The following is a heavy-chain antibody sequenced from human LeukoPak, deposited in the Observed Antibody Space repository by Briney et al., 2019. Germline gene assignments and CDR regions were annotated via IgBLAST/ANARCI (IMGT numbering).Heavy chain of an antibody. Sequence: GGSLRLSCAASGFTFSNAWMSWVRQAPGKGLEWVGRIKSKTDGGTTDYAAPVKGRFTISRDNSKNTLYLQMNSLRAEDTAVYYCAKVELGSGPFDYWGQGTLVTVSS. CDR2: IKSKTDGGTT. J-gene: IGHJ4*02. CDR3: AKVELGSGPFDY. CDR1: GFTFSNAW. D-gene: IGHD6-19*01. V-gene: IGHV3-15*01.